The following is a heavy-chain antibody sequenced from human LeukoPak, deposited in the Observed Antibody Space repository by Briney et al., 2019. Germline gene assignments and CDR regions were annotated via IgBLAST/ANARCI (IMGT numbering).Heavy chain of an antibody. D-gene: IGHD3-10*01. J-gene: IGHJ4*02. CDR2: IYTSGDM. CDR1: GGSISGYY. CDR3: ARSMIRGVITGVLDY. V-gene: IGHV4-4*07. Sequence: SETLSLTCTVSGGSISGYYWSWIRQPAGKGLEWIGRIYTSGDMNYNPSLKSRVTISLDTSKNQFSLKLSSVTAADTAVYYCARSMIRGVITGVLDYWGQGTLVTVSS.